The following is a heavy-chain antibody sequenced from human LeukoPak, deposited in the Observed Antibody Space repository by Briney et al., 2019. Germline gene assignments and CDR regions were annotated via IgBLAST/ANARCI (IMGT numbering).Heavy chain of an antibody. CDR1: GFTFSSYE. J-gene: IGHJ4*02. CDR2: ISSSGSTI. D-gene: IGHD6-19*01. Sequence: PGGSLRLSCAASGFTFSSYEMNWVRQAPGKGLEWVSYISSSGSTIYYADSVRGRFTISRDNAKNSLYLQMNSLRAEDTAVYYCARAKIAVAVNFDYWGQGTLVTVSS. CDR3: ARAKIAVAVNFDY. V-gene: IGHV3-48*03.